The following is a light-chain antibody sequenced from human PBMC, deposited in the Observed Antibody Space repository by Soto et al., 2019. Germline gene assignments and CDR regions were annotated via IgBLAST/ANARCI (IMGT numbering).Light chain of an antibody. Sequence: ERAMTLSPATLSVSPGGRATLSCRSSQSISDTLAWYQQKPGQAPRLLIYSASRGATGFPARFSGSGSGTDFTLTISSLQSEDFAVYYCQQYTNWPPITFAQGTRLEIK. CDR2: SAS. V-gene: IGKV3-15*01. CDR1: QSISDT. CDR3: QQYTNWPPIT. J-gene: IGKJ5*01.